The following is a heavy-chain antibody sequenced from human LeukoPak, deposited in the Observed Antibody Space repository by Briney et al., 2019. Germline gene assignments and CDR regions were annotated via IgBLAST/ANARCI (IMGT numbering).Heavy chain of an antibody. J-gene: IGHJ4*02. V-gene: IGHV3-23*01. CDR3: ARDLAGAPAL. Sequence: GGSLRLSCEASGFTFSSYAMSWVRQAPGKGLEWVSAISSGGGSTYYADSVKGRFTISRDNSKNTLYLQMNSLRAEDTAVYFCARDLAGAPALWGQGTLVTVSS. CDR2: ISSGGGST. CDR1: GFTFSSYA. D-gene: IGHD2-15*01.